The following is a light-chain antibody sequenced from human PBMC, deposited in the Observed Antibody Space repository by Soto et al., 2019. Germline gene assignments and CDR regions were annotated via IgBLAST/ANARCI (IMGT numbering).Light chain of an antibody. CDR1: QSVSSN. Sequence: EIVMTQSPATLSVSPGERATLSCMASQSVSSNLAWYQQKPGQAPRLLIYGASTRATGIPARFSGSGSETEFTLTISSLQSEDFAVYYCQQYNNWPVTFGQGTKVEIK. J-gene: IGKJ1*01. CDR3: QQYNNWPVT. V-gene: IGKV3-15*01. CDR2: GAS.